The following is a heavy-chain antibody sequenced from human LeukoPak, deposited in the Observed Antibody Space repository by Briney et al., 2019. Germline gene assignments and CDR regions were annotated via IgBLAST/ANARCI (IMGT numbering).Heavy chain of an antibody. V-gene: IGHV3-23*01. D-gene: IGHD6-19*01. CDR3: ARRSGDSSGWFDY. CDR1: GFTFSSYA. J-gene: IGHJ4*02. Sequence: GGSLRLSCAASGFTFSSYAMSWVRRAPGKGLEWVSAISGSSGSAYYADSVKGLFTISRDNSKNTLYLQMNSLRAEDTAVYYCARRSGDSSGWFDYWGQGTLVTVSS. CDR2: ISGSSGSA.